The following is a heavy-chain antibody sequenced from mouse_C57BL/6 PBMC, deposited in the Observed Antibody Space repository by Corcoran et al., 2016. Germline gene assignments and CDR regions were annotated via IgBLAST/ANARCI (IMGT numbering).Heavy chain of an antibody. CDR1: GYTFTDYY. D-gene: IGHD3-2*02. V-gene: IGHV1-76*01. CDR2: IYPGSGNT. Sequence: QVQLRQSGAELVRPGASVKLSCKASGYTFTDYYINWVKQRPGQGLEWIARIYPGSGNTYYNEKFKGKATLTAEKSSSTAYMQLSSLTSEDSAVYFCARGSGYVYWGQGTTLTVSS. J-gene: IGHJ2*01. CDR3: ARGSGYVY.